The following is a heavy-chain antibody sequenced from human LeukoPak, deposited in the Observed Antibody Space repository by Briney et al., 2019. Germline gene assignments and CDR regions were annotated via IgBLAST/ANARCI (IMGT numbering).Heavy chain of an antibody. CDR1: GYTFTNYW. V-gene: IGHV5-51*01. CDR2: IYPDDSDT. J-gene: IGHJ4*02. D-gene: IGHD3-22*01. CDR3: ARSRDSSGYYYLI. Sequence: GESLKISFEASGYTFTNYWIGWVRPMPGKGVEWMGIIYPDDSDTKYSPSFQGQVTISADKSISTAYLQWSSLKAADTAMYYCARSRDSSGYYYLIWGQGTLVTVSS.